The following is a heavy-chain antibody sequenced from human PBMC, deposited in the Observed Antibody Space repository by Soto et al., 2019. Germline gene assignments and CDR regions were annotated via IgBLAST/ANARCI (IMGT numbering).Heavy chain of an antibody. D-gene: IGHD2-21*02. Sequence: SQTLSLTCTVCGGSISSGDYSLRVIRPPPGKGLEWIGYIYYSGSTYYNPSLKSRITISLDTSKNQFSLKLTSVTAADTAVYFCAREGPYCGDDCWQYYFDYWGQGTLVTVSS. CDR2: IYYSGST. V-gene: IGHV4-30-4*01. CDR1: GGSISSGDYS. CDR3: AREGPYCGDDCWQYYFDY. J-gene: IGHJ4*02.